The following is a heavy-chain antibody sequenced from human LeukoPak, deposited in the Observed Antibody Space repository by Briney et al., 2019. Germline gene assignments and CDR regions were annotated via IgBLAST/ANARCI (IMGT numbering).Heavy chain of an antibody. Sequence: PSETLSLTCTVSGGSISSYYWSWLRQPAGKGLEWIGRIYTSGSTNYTPSLKSRVTMSVDTSKNQFSLKLSSVTAADTAVYYCAREGDFYGSGSYVAYWGQGTLVTVSS. D-gene: IGHD3-10*01. J-gene: IGHJ4*02. V-gene: IGHV4-4*07. CDR3: AREGDFYGSGSYVAY. CDR1: GGSISSYY. CDR2: IYTSGST.